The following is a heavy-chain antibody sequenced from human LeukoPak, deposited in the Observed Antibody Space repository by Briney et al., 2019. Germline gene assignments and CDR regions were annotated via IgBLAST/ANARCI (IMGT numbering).Heavy chain of an antibody. D-gene: IGHD2-21*01. Sequence: ASVKVSCKASGYSFTSYDLNWVRQVTGQGLEWMGWMNPNSGNTGYAQKFQGRVTMTRNTSIRTVYMELSSLTSDDTAVYYCAGSSSVTIPGYYFDYWGQGTLVTVSS. J-gene: IGHJ4*02. V-gene: IGHV1-8*01. CDR2: MNPNSGNT. CDR3: AGSSSVTIPGYYFDY. CDR1: GYSFTSYD.